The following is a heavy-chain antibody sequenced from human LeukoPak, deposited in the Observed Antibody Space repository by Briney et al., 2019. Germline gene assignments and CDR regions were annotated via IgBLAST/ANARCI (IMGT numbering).Heavy chain of an antibody. CDR1: GYTFNSYL. Sequence: SVKVSCKGSGYTFNSYLISWVRQVPGQGLEWMGWISGHNGNTDYAQKFKDRVTLATDTSTSTAYMELRSLRSDDTAVYYCARTSHESVLYWSDPWGQGTLVNVSS. J-gene: IGHJ5*02. V-gene: IGHV1-18*01. CDR2: ISGHNGNT. D-gene: IGHD3-16*01. CDR3: ARTSHESVLYWSDP.